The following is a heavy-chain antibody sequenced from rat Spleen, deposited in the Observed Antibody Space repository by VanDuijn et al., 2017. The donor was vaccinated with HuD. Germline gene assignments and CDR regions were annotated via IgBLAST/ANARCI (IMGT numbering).Heavy chain of an antibody. J-gene: IGHJ3*01. CDR2: IIYDDTT. D-gene: IGHD1-11*01. V-gene: IGHV5-17*01. Sequence: EVQLVESGGGLVQPGRSLKLSCAASGFTFSDYGMAWVRQAPKKGLEWVATIIYDDTTYYRDSVKGRFTISRDNAKSTLYLQMDGLRSEDTATYYCATGAGTTEGMRHWFAYWGQGTLVTVSS. CDR1: GFTFSDYG. CDR3: ATGAGTTEGMRHWFAY.